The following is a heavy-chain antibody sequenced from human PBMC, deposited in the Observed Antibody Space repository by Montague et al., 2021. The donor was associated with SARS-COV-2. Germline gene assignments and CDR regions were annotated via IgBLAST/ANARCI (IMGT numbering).Heavy chain of an antibody. CDR2: AYYGSSWNT. D-gene: IGHD1-26*01. CDR3: ARGWSYAFDI. V-gene: IGHV6-1*01. Sequence: CAISGDSVSSNIATWNWIRQSPSRGLEWLGRAYYGSSWNTDYAVSVKSRITISPDTSKNQFSLHLNSVTPEDTAVYYCARGWSYAFDIWSQGTMVTVSS. CDR1: GDSVSSNIAT. J-gene: IGHJ3*02.